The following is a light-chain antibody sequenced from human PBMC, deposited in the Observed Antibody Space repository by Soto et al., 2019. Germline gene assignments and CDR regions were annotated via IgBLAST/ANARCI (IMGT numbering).Light chain of an antibody. J-gene: IGKJ5*01. V-gene: IGKV3-15*01. Sequence: EIVLTQSPGTLSSSPGERATLSCRASQSVSSSHLAWYQQKPGQAPRLLIYGASTRATGLPARFSGSGSGTEFTLIISSLQSEDSAVYYCQQYDNWPITFGQGTRLEIK. CDR3: QQYDNWPIT. CDR2: GAS. CDR1: QSVSSSH.